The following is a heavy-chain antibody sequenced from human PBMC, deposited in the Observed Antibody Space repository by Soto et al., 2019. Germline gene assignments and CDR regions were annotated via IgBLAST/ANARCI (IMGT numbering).Heavy chain of an antibody. D-gene: IGHD6-6*01. J-gene: IGHJ6*02. CDR2: IYYSGST. V-gene: IGHV4-31*03. CDR3: ARETGSSDAHYYYYGMDV. Sequence: NPSETLSLTCTVSVGSISSGGYYWSWIRQHPGKGLEWIGYIYYSGSTYYNPSLKSRVTISVDTSKNQFSLKLSSVTAADTAVYYCARETGSSDAHYYYYGMDVWGQGTTVTVSS. CDR1: VGSISSGGYY.